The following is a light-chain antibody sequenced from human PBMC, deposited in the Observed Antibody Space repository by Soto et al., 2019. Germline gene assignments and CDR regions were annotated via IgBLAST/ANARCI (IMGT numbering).Light chain of an antibody. Sequence: AIQMTQSPSALSASVGDRVTITCRASQDIRNDLGWYQQKPGKAPKLLVYAASSLQSGVPLRFSGSGSGTDFTLTISSLQPEDFATYYCLQDYNYPWTFGQGTKVEIK. CDR3: LQDYNYPWT. J-gene: IGKJ1*01. CDR1: QDIRND. V-gene: IGKV1-6*01. CDR2: AAS.